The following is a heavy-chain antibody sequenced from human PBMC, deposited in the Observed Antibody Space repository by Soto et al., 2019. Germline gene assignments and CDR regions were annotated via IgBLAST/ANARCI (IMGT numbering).Heavy chain of an antibody. CDR3: ARDTAGTPFDY. CDR2: ISSSSSTI. CDR1: GFTFSSYS. Sequence: EVQLVESGGGLVQPGGSLRLSCAASGFTFSSYSMNWVRQAPGKGLEWVSYISSSSSTIYYADSVKGRFTISRDNAKNSLYLQINSLRAEDTAVYYCARDTAGTPFDYWGQGTLVTVSS. J-gene: IGHJ4*02. D-gene: IGHD1-1*01. V-gene: IGHV3-48*01.